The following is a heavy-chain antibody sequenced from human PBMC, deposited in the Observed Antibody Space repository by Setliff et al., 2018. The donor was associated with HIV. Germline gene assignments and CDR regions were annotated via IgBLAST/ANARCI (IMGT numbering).Heavy chain of an antibody. CDR3: ARGTVVGATIYYFDY. D-gene: IGHD1-26*01. V-gene: IGHV1-2*06. J-gene: IGHJ4*02. Sequence: VKVSCKASGYTFTGYYLHWVRQAPGQGLQWMGRLNPKTGVAHFAQTFQGRVTMTRDTSIGIAFMELSRVKSADTAVYFCARGTVVGATIYYFDYWGQGTLVTVSS. CDR1: GYTFTGYY. CDR2: LNPKTGVA.